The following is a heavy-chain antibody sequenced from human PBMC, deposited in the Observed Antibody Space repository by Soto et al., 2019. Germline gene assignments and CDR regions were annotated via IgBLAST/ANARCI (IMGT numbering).Heavy chain of an antibody. CDR3: ARAAYPTSSSWYWFDY. Sequence: QVQLQESGPGLVKPSETLSLTCIVSGASMSTFYWTWIRQPPGKGLDWIGYIHHTGSTNSNPSLKSRVTISGDKTNNQFSLRLSSVTAADTAVYYCARAAYPTSSSWYWFDYWGQGTLVTVSS. J-gene: IGHJ4*02. D-gene: IGHD6-13*01. CDR2: IHHTGST. V-gene: IGHV4-59*01. CDR1: GASMSTFY.